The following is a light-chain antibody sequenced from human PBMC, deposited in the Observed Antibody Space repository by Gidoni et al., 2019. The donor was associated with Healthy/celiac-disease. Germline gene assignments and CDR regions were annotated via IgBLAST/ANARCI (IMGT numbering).Light chain of an antibody. V-gene: IGKV1-8*01. CDR3: QQYYSYPQT. CDR2: AAS. Sequence: AIRLTQSPSSLSASTGDRVTITCRASQVISSYLAWYQQKPGKAPKLLIYAASTLQSGVPSRFSGSGSGTDFTLTISCLQSEDFATYYCQQYYSYPQTCGQGTKVEIK. J-gene: IGKJ1*01. CDR1: QVISSY.